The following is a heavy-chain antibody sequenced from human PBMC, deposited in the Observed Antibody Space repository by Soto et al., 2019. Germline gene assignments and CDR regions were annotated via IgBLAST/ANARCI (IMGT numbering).Heavy chain of an antibody. CDR1: GFTFSSYW. CDR2: IKQDESEK. J-gene: IGHJ4*02. V-gene: IGHV3-7*01. CDR3: ARVYYDYIWGSYPLNY. Sequence: EVQLVESGGGLVQPGGSLRLSCAASGFTFSSYWMTWVRQAPGKGLEWVANIKQDESEKYYLDSVKGRFTISRDNAKNSLYLQMNSLSAEDTAVYYCARVYYDYIWGSYPLNYWGQGTLVTVSS. D-gene: IGHD3-16*02.